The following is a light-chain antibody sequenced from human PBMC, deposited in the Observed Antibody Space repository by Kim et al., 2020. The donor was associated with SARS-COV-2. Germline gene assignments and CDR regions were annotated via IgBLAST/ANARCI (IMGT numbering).Light chain of an antibody. CDR2: GKN. CDR3: NSRDSSGNHPVV. J-gene: IGLJ2*01. Sequence: LGQTVRITGQRDSLRSYYASWYQQKPGQAPVLVIYGKNNRPSWIPDRFSGSSSGNTASLTITGAQAEDEADYYCNSRDSSGNHPVVFGGGTQLTVL. CDR1: SLRSYY. V-gene: IGLV3-19*01.